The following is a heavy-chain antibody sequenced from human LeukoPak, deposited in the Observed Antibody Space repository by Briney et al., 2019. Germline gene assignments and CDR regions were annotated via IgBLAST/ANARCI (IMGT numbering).Heavy chain of an antibody. CDR1: GFTFSSYS. V-gene: IGHV3-21*01. D-gene: IGHD5-12*01. CDR2: SSSSYI. CDR3: ARGYSGYAIFDY. Sequence: GGSLRLSCAASGFTFSSYSMNWVRQAPGKGLEWVSSSSSSYIYYADSVKGRFTISRDNAKNSLYLQMNSLRAEDTAVYYCARGYSGYAIFDYWGQGTLVTVSS. J-gene: IGHJ4*02.